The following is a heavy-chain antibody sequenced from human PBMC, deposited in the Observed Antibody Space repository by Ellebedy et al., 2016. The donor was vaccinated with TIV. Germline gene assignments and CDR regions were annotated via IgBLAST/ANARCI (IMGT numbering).Heavy chain of an antibody. J-gene: IGHJ6*02. Sequence: SGPTLVKPTQTLTLTCTVSGFSLSDTQMGVSWIRQPPGKALEWLAHIFSTDEKSYSSSLKSSLTISKDTSQSQVVLSLTNMDTVDTATYYCARIRGMIRGMTYYYYGMDVWGQGTTVTVS. CDR2: IFSTDEK. CDR1: GFSLSDTQMG. CDR3: ARIRGMIRGMTYYYYGMDV. V-gene: IGHV2-26*01. D-gene: IGHD3-10*01.